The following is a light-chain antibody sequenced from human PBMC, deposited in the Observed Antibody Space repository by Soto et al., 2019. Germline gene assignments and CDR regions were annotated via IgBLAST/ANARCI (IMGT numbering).Light chain of an antibody. CDR3: GSYTTSSNYV. CDR1: ISDVGSYNY. J-gene: IGLJ1*01. CDR2: DVS. Sequence: QSALTQPASVSGSPGQSITISCTGTISDVGSYNYVSWYQQYPGKAPTLMIYDVSTRPSGVSDRFSGSKSGNTASLTISGLRAEDEADYYCGSYTTSSNYVFGTGTKV. V-gene: IGLV2-14*03.